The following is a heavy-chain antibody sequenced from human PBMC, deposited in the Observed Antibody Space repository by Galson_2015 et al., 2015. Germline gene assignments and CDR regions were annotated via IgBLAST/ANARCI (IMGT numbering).Heavy chain of an antibody. V-gene: IGHV1-46*01. CDR2: INPSGGST. CDR1: GYTFTSYY. J-gene: IGHJ4*02. D-gene: IGHD3-3*01. CDR3: AREVDYDFWSGYSDY. Sequence: SVKVSCKASGYTFTSYYMHWGRQAPGQGLEWMGIINPSGGSTSYAQKFQGRVTMTRDTSTSTVYMELSSLRSEDTAVYYCAREVDYDFWSGYSDYWGQGTLVTVSS.